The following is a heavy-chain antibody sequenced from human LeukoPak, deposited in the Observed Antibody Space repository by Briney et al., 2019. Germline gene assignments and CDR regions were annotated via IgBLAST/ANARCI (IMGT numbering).Heavy chain of an antibody. V-gene: IGHV3-7*01. CDR3: AKDNPTWGY. J-gene: IGHJ4*02. Sequence: GGSLRLSCAASGFTFSNYRMSWVRQAPGKGLEWVASIKQDGSEKDYVDSVKGRFTISRDNAKNSLYLQMNSLRVEDTAVYYCAKDNPTWGYWGQGTLVIVSS. CDR1: GFTFSNYR. D-gene: IGHD3-16*01. CDR2: IKQDGSEK.